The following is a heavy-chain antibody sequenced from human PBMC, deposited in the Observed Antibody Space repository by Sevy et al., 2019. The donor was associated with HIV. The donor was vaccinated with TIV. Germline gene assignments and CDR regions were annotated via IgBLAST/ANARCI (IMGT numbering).Heavy chain of an antibody. CDR1: GGSLSHDF. V-gene: IGHV4-59*01. CDR3: VCDRGNWFDP. J-gene: IGHJ5*02. CDR2: AYYTGLT. Sequence: SETLSLTCSVSGGSLSHDFWTWIRQSPEKGLEWIGFAYYTGLTNYNPSLKSRVTISLETSKSQFSLKLSSVTAADAVVYYCVCDRGNWFDPWGQGILVTVSS.